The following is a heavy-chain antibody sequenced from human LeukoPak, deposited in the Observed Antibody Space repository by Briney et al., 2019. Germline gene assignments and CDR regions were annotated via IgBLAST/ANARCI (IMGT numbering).Heavy chain of an antibody. Sequence: ASVKVSCKASGGSFSSYAISWVRQAPGQGLEWMGGIIPIFGTANYAQKFQGRVTITTDESTSTAYMELSSLRSEDTAVYYCARVYLDCRSTSCNEYYYYYMDAAGKGTTVTVSS. V-gene: IGHV1-69*05. D-gene: IGHD2-2*01. J-gene: IGHJ6*03. CDR1: GGSFSSYA. CDR3: ARVYLDCRSTSCNEYYYYYMDA. CDR2: IIPIFGTA.